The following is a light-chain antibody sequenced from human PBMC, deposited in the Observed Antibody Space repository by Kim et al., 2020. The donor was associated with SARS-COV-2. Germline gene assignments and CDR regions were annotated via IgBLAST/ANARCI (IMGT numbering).Light chain of an antibody. J-gene: IGLJ2*01. Sequence: GKKVSITWSRTRSNIGNKYVSWYQQHPGTAPKILIYDNSKRPSEIPDRFSGSKSGTSATLGITGLQTGDEADYYCAAWDTSLRVAVFGGGTELTVL. CDR1: RSNIGNKY. CDR2: DNS. V-gene: IGLV1-51*01. CDR3: AAWDTSLRVAV.